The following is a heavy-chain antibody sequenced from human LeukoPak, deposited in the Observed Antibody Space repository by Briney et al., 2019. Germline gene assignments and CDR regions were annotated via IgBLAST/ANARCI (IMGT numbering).Heavy chain of an antibody. CDR1: GFTFSSYG. J-gene: IGHJ4*02. CDR3: ARAADSSGYSRDYFDF. CDR2: IRYDGSNK. D-gene: IGHD3-22*01. Sequence: PGGSLRLSCAASGFTFSSYGMHWVRQAPGKGLEWVAFIRYDGSNKYYADSVKGRFTISRDNSKNTLYLQMNSLRAEDTAVYYCARAADSSGYSRDYFDFWGQGTLVTVSS. V-gene: IGHV3-30*02.